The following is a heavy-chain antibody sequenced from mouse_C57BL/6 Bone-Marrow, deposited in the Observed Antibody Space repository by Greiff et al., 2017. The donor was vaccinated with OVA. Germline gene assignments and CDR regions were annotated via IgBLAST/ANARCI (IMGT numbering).Heavy chain of an antibody. D-gene: IGHD1-1*01. V-gene: IGHV1-55*01. CDR2: IYPGSGST. CDR1: GYTFTSYW. CDR3: ARRGYGSSYGYYDV. Sequence: VQLQQPGAELVKPGASVKMSCKASGYTFTSYWITWVKQRPGQGLEWIGDIYPGSGSTKYNEKFKSKATLTVDTSSRTAYMPLSSLTSADSAVYYCARRGYGSSYGYYDVWGTGTTVTVSS. J-gene: IGHJ1*03.